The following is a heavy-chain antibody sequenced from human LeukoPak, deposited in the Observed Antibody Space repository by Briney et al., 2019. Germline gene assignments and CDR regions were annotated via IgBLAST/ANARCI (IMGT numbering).Heavy chain of an antibody. CDR2: INPNSGGT. Sequence: ASVKVSCTASGYTFTGYYMHWVRQAPGQGLEWMGWINPNSGGTNYAQKFQGRVTMTRDTSISTAYMELSRLRSDDTAVYYCARGGAIVVVPASLNGLYGMDVWGQGTTVTVSS. D-gene: IGHD2-2*01. CDR3: ARGGAIVVVPASLNGLYGMDV. J-gene: IGHJ6*02. V-gene: IGHV1-2*02. CDR1: GYTFTGYY.